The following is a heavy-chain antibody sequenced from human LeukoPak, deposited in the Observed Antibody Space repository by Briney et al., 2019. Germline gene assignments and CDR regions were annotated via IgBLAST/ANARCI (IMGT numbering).Heavy chain of an antibody. CDR3: ARDRSPDFWSGDYRDAFDI. D-gene: IGHD3-3*01. V-gene: IGHV1-18*01. J-gene: IGHJ3*02. CDR2: ISGYNGNT. CDR1: GYTFSSYG. Sequence: ASVTVSYKASGYTFSSYGISWVRQAPGKGLEGMGWISGYNGNTNSAQKLQGRVSMTTDTSTSPAYVELRSLRSDDTAVYYCARDRSPDFWSGDYRDAFDIWGQGTMVTVSS.